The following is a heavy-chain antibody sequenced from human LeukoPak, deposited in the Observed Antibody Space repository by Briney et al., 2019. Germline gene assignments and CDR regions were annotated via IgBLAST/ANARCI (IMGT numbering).Heavy chain of an antibody. D-gene: IGHD4-17*01. CDR1: GGSISSGGYS. CDR3: AREDYADDAFDI. V-gene: IGHV4-31*11. CDR2: IYYSGST. J-gene: IGHJ3*02. Sequence: SETLSLTCAVSGGSISSGGYSWSWIRQPPGKGLEWIGYIYYSGSTYYNPSLKSRVTISVDTSKNQFSLKLSSVTAADTAVYYCAREDYADDAFDIWGQGTMVTVSS.